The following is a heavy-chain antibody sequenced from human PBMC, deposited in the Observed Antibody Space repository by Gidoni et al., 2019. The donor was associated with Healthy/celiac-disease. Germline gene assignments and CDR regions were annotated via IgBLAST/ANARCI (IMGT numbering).Heavy chain of an antibody. CDR2: SSGSGGST. V-gene: IGHV3-23*01. CDR1: GFTFSSYA. Sequence: EVQLLESGGGLVQPGGSLRLSCAASGFTFSSYAMSWVRQAPGKGLEWVSASSGSGGSTYYADSVKGRCTISRDNSKNTLYLQMNSLRAEDTAVYYCAKFVGATDCFDYWGQGTLVTVSS. D-gene: IGHD1-26*01. CDR3: AKFVGATDCFDY. J-gene: IGHJ4*02.